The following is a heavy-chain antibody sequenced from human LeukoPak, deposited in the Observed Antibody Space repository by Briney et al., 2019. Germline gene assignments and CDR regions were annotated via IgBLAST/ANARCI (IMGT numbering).Heavy chain of an antibody. D-gene: IGHD3-10*01. V-gene: IGHV3-30*02. CDR1: GFTFSSYG. Sequence: GGSLRLSCAASGFTFSSYGMYWVRQAPGKGLEWVAFIRFDGSNKYYADSVQGRFTISRGNSKNTLYLQMNSLRAEDTAVYYCARVLAMVRGVIDYWGQGTLVTVSS. J-gene: IGHJ4*02. CDR3: ARVLAMVRGVIDY. CDR2: IRFDGSNK.